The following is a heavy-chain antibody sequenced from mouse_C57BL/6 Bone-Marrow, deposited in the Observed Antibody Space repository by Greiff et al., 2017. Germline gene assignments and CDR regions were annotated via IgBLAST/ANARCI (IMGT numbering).Heavy chain of an antibody. J-gene: IGHJ3*01. CDR2: INPNYGTT. CDR3: TRNGNYWFAY. D-gene: IGHD2-1*01. CDR1: GYSFPDYN. V-gene: IGHV1-39*01. Sequence: EVPLHQSGPELVKPGASVKISCKASGYSFPDYNMNWVKQSNGKSLEWIGVINPNYGTTSYNQKFTGKATLTVDQSSSPAYMQLNSLTSEDAAVYYGTRNGNYWFAYWGQGTLVTVSA.